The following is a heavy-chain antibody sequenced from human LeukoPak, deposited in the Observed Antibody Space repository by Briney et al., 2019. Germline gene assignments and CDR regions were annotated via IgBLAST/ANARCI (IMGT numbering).Heavy chain of an antibody. CDR2: ISSSGSTI. CDR3: ARDRDGYNCVFDY. Sequence: GGSLRLSCAASGFTFSSYSMNWVRQAPGKGLEWVSYISSSGSTIYYADSVKGRFTISRDNAKNSLYLQMNSLRAEDTAVYYCARDRDGYNCVFDYWGQGTLVTVSS. D-gene: IGHD5-24*01. CDR1: GFTFSSYS. V-gene: IGHV3-48*04. J-gene: IGHJ4*02.